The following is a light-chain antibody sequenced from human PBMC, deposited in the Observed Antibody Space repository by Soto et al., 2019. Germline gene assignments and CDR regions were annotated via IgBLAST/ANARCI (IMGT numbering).Light chain of an antibody. J-gene: IGKJ1*01. CDR1: QSVPSRY. CDR2: GAS. V-gene: IGKV3D-15*01. Sequence: EIVLTQSPGTLSLSPGERATLSCRAIQSVPSRYLAWYQQKPGQAPRLLIYGASSRATGIPARFSGSGSGTEFTLTISSLQSEDLAVYYCQQYNEWPLWTFGQGTKVDI. CDR3: QQYNEWPLWT.